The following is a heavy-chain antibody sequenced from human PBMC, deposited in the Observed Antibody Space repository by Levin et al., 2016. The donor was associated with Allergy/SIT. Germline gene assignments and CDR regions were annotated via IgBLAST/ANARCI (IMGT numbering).Heavy chain of an antibody. V-gene: IGHV5-51*01. D-gene: IGHD6-6*01. J-gene: IGHJ4*02. CDR3: ARHGVSSSRFADY. Sequence: ESLKISCQGSGYSFSSYWIGWVRQMPGKGLELMGIIYPHDSETRYSPSFQGQVTISADKSISTAYLQWSSLKASDTAIYYCARHGVSSSRFADYWGQGTLVTVSS. CDR2: IYPHDSET. CDR1: GYSFSSYW.